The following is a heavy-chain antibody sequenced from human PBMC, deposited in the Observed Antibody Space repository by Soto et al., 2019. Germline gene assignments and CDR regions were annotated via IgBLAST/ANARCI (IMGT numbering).Heavy chain of an antibody. D-gene: IGHD5-18*01. CDR3: ARDPSDTDAFDI. CDR1: GGTFSSDA. CDR2: IIPIFGTA. V-gene: IGHV1-69*13. J-gene: IGHJ3*02. Sequence: SVKVSCKASGGTFSSDAISWVRQAPGQGLEWMGGIIPIFGTANYAQKFQGRVTITADESTSTAYMELSSLRSEDTAVYYCARDPSDTDAFDIWGQGTMVTVSS.